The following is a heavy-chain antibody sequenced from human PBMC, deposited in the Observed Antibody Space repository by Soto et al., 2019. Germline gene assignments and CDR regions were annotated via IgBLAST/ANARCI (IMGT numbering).Heavy chain of an antibody. CDR2: ISYDGSNK. D-gene: IGHD3-10*01. Sequence: QVQLVESGGGVVQPGRSLRLSCAASGFTFSSYAMHWVRQAPGKGLEWVAVISYDGSNKYYADSVKGRFTIYRDNSKNTLYLQMNSLRAEDTAVYYCARDKSPGAKTNAFDIWCQGTMVTVSS. CDR3: ARDKSPGAKTNAFDI. J-gene: IGHJ3*02. V-gene: IGHV3-30-3*01. CDR1: GFTFSSYA.